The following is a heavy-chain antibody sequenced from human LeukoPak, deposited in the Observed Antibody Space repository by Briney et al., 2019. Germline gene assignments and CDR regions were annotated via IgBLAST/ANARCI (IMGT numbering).Heavy chain of an antibody. CDR2: INHSGSN. Sequence: PSETLSLNCAVYGGSFSGYYWSWIRPPPGKGLEWIGEINHSGSNNYNPSLKSRVTISVDTSKNQFSLKLSSVTAADTAVYYCARQGYYDSSGYHPDVWGQGTTVTVSS. V-gene: IGHV4-34*01. CDR1: GGSFSGYY. D-gene: IGHD3-22*01. J-gene: IGHJ6*02. CDR3: ARQGYYDSSGYHPDV.